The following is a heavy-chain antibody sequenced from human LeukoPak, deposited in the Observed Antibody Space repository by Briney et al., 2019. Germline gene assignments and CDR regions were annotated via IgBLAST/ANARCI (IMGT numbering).Heavy chain of an antibody. Sequence: RGGSLRLSCAASGFTFSSYEMNWVRLAPGKGLEWVSYISSSGSNIYYADSVKGRFTISRDNAKNSLYLQMSNLRAEDTAVYYCARENDYGDRPFDYWGQGTLVTVSS. CDR1: GFTFSSYE. CDR3: ARENDYGDRPFDY. V-gene: IGHV3-48*03. CDR2: ISSSGSNI. J-gene: IGHJ4*02. D-gene: IGHD4-17*01.